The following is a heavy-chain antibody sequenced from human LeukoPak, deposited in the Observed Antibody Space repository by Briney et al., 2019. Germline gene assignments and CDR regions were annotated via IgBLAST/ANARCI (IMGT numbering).Heavy chain of an antibody. CDR1: GGSISSYF. Sequence: SETLSLTCTVSGGSISSYFWSWIRQPAGKGLEWIGRIYTSGSTNYNPSLKSRVTMSVDTSKNQFSLKLSSVTAADTAVYYCARDQYFDWYENNWFDPWGQGTLVTVSS. D-gene: IGHD3-9*01. J-gene: IGHJ5*02. CDR3: ARDQYFDWYENNWFDP. V-gene: IGHV4-4*07. CDR2: IYTSGST.